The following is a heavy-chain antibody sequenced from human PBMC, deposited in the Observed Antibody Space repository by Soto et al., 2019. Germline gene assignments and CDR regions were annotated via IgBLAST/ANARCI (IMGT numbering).Heavy chain of an antibody. CDR2: INHSGST. J-gene: IGHJ5*02. CDR1: GGSFSGYY. CDR3: ARLHCNSPNCVPLDP. Sequence: VYGGSFSGYYWSWIRQPPGKGLEGIGGINHSGSTNYNPSLKSRVTMSVDTSKNQLSLKLSSVTAADTAVYYCARLHCNSPNCVPLDPWGQGTLVTVSS. V-gene: IGHV4-34*01. D-gene: IGHD2-2*01.